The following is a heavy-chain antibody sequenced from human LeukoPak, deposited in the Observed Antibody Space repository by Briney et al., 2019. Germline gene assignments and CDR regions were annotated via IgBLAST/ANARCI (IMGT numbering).Heavy chain of an antibody. J-gene: IGHJ6*02. CDR3: AKGEDFGNNCYCFGMDG. Sequence: GGSLRLSCAASGFTFSSYCMHWIRQPPGKGLEWVADIKYGGSTKYNADSMKRRSTTARANNKHMLHLQINILRADTTAVYYCAKGEDFGNNCYCFGMDGWGQGTTVTVA. CDR2: IKYGGSTK. D-gene: IGHD3-10*01. CDR1: GFTFSSYC. V-gene: IGHV3-30*18.